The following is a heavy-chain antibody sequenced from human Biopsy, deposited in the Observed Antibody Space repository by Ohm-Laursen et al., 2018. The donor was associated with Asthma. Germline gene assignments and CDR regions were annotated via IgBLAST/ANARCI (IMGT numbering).Heavy chain of an antibody. CDR2: HDHEEGGT. CDR3: ASDFPKDYVRCNFQF. D-gene: IGHD4-17*01. CDR1: GYSLTDLS. V-gene: IGHV1-24*01. Sequence: GASVKVSCKTSGYSLTDLSMHWVRQAPGQGLEWMGGHDHEEGGTVNARRFQGRVTMTEDTSTDTAYMELSSLSSDDTAVYYYASDFPKDYVRCNFQFWGQGTLVTVSS. J-gene: IGHJ4*02.